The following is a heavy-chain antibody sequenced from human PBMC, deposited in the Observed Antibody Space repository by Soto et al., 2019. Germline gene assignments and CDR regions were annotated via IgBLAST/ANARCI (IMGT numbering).Heavy chain of an antibody. J-gene: IGHJ3*02. CDR3: AKEGVARAFDI. D-gene: IGHD5-12*01. CDR1: GFTLSS. V-gene: IGHV3-30*18. CDR2: ISYDGSNK. Sequence: QVQVVESGGGVVQPGRSLGLSCAASGFTLSSMHWVRQAPGKGLEWVAVISYDGSNKYYADSVKGRFTISRDNSKNTMYLQMNSLRIEDTAVYYCAKEGVARAFDIWGQGTMVTVSS.